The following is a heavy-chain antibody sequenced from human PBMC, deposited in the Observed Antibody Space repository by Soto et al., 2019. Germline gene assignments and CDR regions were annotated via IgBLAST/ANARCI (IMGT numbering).Heavy chain of an antibody. J-gene: IGHJ4*02. CDR3: ASRITAGY. Sequence: LRLSCAVSGFTFSNSGMHWVRQAPCKGLEWVALISSNGLTKYYADSVKGRFTISRDNSKDTLYLQMDSLRPEDTALYYYASRITAGYWGQGTLVTVSS. D-gene: IGHD1-20*01. CDR2: ISSNGLTK. V-gene: IGHV3-30*03. CDR1: GFTFSNSG.